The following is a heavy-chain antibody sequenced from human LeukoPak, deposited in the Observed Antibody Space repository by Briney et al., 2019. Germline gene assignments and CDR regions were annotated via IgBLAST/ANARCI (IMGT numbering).Heavy chain of an antibody. CDR3: ATLRRVTTYYYGMDV. V-gene: IGHV4-59*12. D-gene: IGHD1-1*01. CDR1: GGSISSYY. Sequence: SETLSLTCTVSGGSISSYYWSWIRQPPGKGLEWIGYIYYSGSTNYNPSLKSRVTISVDTSKNQFSLKLSSVTAADTAVYYCATLRRVTTYYYGMDVWGQGTTVTVSS. CDR2: IYYSGST. J-gene: IGHJ6*02.